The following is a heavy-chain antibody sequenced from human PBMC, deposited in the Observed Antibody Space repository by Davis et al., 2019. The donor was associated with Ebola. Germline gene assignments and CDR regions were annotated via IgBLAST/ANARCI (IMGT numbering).Heavy chain of an antibody. Sequence: GGSLRLSCTASGFTFGDYAMSWVRQAPGKGLEWVGFIRSKAYGGTTEYAASVKGRFTISRDDSKSIAYLQMNSLKTEDTAVYYCTTGGLTRLNVDYWGQGTLVTVSS. V-gene: IGHV3-49*04. CDR1: GFTFGDYA. CDR2: IRSKAYGGTT. CDR3: TTGGLTRLNVDY. D-gene: IGHD1-1*01. J-gene: IGHJ4*02.